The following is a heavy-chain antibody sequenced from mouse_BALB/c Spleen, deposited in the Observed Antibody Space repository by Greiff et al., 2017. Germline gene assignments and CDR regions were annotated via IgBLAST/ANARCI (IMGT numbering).Heavy chain of an antibody. CDR2: ISDGGSYT. CDR3: ARAYDYDEYFDV. Sequence: EVQGVESGGGLVKPGGSLKLSCAASGFTFSDYYMYWVRQTPEKRLEWVATISDGGSYTYYPDSVKGRFTISRDNAKNNLYLQMSSLKSEDTAMYYCARAYDYDEYFDVWGAGTTVTVSS. D-gene: IGHD2-4*01. J-gene: IGHJ1*01. V-gene: IGHV5-4*02. CDR1: GFTFSDYY.